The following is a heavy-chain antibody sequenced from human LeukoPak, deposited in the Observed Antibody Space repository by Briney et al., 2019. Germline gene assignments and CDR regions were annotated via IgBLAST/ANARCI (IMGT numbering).Heavy chain of an antibody. Sequence: GGSLRLSCVASGFAFTKCAMSWIRQAPGKGLEWVAIISATGDTASYADSVKGRFTISRDNSRNTVYMQMDSLRAEDTAIYYCAGDRNSDWYSPLDYWGQGSQVTVSP. V-gene: IGHV3-23*01. D-gene: IGHD6-19*01. CDR3: AGDRNSDWYSPLDY. CDR1: GFAFTKCA. J-gene: IGHJ4*02. CDR2: ISATGDTA.